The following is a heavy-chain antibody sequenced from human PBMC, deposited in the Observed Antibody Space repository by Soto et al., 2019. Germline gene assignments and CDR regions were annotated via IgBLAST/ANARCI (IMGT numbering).Heavy chain of an antibody. V-gene: IGHV4-30-4*01. D-gene: IGHD4-17*01. CDR3: ARDRDQYGDPNWYFDL. CDR2: IYYSGST. J-gene: IGHJ2*01. CDR1: GGSISSGDYY. Sequence: PSETLSLTCTVSGGSISSGDYYWSWIRQPPGKGLEWIGYIYYSGSTYYNPSLKSRVTISVDTSKNQFSLKLSSVTAADTAVYYCARDRDQYGDPNWYFDLWGRGTLVTVS.